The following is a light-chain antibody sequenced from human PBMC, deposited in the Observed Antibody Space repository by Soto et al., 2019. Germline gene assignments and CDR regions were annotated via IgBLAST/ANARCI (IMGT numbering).Light chain of an antibody. J-gene: IGLJ1*01. Sequence: QCVLTQPASVSGSPGEWITISCTGTSNDVGHDNYVSWYQQFPGKVPKLIFYDVSNRPSGVSNRFSGSKSGNTASLTISGLQADDEADYYCSSYTSSGTYVFGTGTKVTVL. CDR1: SNDVGHDNY. V-gene: IGLV2-14*03. CDR2: DVS. CDR3: SSYTSSGTYV.